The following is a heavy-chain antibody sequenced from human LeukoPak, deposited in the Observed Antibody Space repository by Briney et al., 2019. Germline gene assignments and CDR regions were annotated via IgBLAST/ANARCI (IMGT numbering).Heavy chain of an antibody. CDR1: GFTFSSYA. V-gene: IGHV3-23*01. CDR3: AKEVRIWWSGGSDV. Sequence: GGSLRLSCAASGFTFSSYAMSWVRQVPGKGLEWVSAISGTGGVTYYADSVKGRFTISRDNSKNTLYLQMNSLRAEDTAVYYCAKEVRIWWSGGSDVWGQGTMVTASS. J-gene: IGHJ3*01. CDR2: ISGTGGVT. D-gene: IGHD5-12*01.